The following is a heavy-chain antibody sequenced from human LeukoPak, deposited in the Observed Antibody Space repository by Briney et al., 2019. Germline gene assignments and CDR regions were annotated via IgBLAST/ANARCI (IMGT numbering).Heavy chain of an antibody. D-gene: IGHD2-2*01. V-gene: IGHV3-23*01. J-gene: IGHJ4*02. CDR3: AKDLTSWNY. CDR2: ISGSGENT. CDR1: GFTFSSYW. Sequence: GGSLRLSCEASGFTFSSYWITWVRQAPGKGLEWVSGISGSGENTYYADSVKGRFTISRDNSKNTLYLQMNSLRAEDTALYYCAKDLTSWNYWGQGTLVTVSS.